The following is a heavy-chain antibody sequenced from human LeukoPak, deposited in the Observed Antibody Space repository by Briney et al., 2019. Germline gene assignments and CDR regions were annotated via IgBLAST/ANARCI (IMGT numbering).Heavy chain of an antibody. Sequence: SETLSLTCTVSGGSLSSYYWSWIRQPAGKGLEWIGRIYTSGSTYYNPSLKSRVTMSVDTSKNQFSLKLSSVTAADTAVYFCARGPYCGGDCYFAYWGQGTLVTVSS. J-gene: IGHJ4*02. CDR2: IYTSGST. CDR1: GGSLSSYY. D-gene: IGHD2-21*02. V-gene: IGHV4-4*07. CDR3: ARGPYCGGDCYFAY.